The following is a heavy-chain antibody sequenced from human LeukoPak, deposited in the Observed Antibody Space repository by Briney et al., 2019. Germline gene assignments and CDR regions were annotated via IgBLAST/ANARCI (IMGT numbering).Heavy chain of an antibody. V-gene: IGHV4-39*07. CDR2: IYYSGST. CDR3: ARGSLWFGESKSFDY. Sequence: PSETLSLTCTVSGGSISSSSYYWGWIRQPPGKGLEWIGSIYYSGSTYYNPSLKSRGTISVDTSKNQFSLKLSSVTAADTAVYYCARGSLWFGESKSFDYWGQGTLVTVSS. J-gene: IGHJ4*02. CDR1: GGSISSSSYY. D-gene: IGHD3-10*01.